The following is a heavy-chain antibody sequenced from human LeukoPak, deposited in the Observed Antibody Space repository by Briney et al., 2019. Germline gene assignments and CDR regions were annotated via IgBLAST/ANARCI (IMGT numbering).Heavy chain of an antibody. V-gene: IGHV1-2*06. Sequence: ASVKVSCKASGYTFTGYYMHWVRQAPGQGLEWMGRINPNSGGTNYAQQFQGRVTMTRDASISTAYMELSRLRSDDTAVYYCAREGGSGWYDFDYWGQGTLVTVSS. D-gene: IGHD6-19*01. CDR1: GYTFTGYY. CDR3: AREGGSGWYDFDY. J-gene: IGHJ4*02. CDR2: INPNSGGT.